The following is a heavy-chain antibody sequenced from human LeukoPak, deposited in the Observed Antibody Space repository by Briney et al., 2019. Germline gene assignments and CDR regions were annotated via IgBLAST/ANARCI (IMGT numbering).Heavy chain of an antibody. CDR1: GGFISLSY. Sequence: PSETQSLTCSVSGGFISLSYWSWIREPPGKGRVGIGYIYYDGNTNYNPSLKSRVTISVDTSKNQVSLKLSAVTAADTAVYYCANARWFGELYYWGQGTLVTVSS. V-gene: IGHV4-59*13. CDR2: IYYDGNT. J-gene: IGHJ4*02. CDR3: ANARWFGELYY. D-gene: IGHD3-10*01.